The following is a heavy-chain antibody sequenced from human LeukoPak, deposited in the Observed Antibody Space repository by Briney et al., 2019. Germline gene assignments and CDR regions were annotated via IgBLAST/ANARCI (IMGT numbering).Heavy chain of an antibody. CDR2: IYYSGST. Sequence: SETLSLTCTVSGGSISSYYWSWIRQPPGKGLEWIGYIYYSGSTNYNPSLKSRVTILVDTSKNQFFLMLMSVTAVDTAVYYCARSGSSSSEDFDYWGQGTLVTVSS. J-gene: IGHJ4*02. CDR1: GGSISSYY. CDR3: ARSGSSSSEDFDY. V-gene: IGHV4-59*01. D-gene: IGHD6-6*01.